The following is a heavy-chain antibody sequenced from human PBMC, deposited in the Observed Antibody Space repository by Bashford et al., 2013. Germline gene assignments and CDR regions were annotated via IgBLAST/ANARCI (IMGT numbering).Heavy chain of an antibody. J-gene: IGHJ4*02. CDR2: ISDSGSST. CDR3: AKGWVGSGWPDYFDY. Sequence: VRQAPGKGLEWVSGISDSGSSTYYADSVKGRFTISRDNSKNTLYLQMNSLRAEDTAVYYCAKGWVGSGWPDYFDYWGQGTLVTVSS. V-gene: IGHV3-23*01. D-gene: IGHD6-19*01.